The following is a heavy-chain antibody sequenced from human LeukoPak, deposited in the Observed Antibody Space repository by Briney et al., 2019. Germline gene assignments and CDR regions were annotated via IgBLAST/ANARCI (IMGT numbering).Heavy chain of an antibody. V-gene: IGHV3-33*01. D-gene: IGHD3-22*01. Sequence: GGSLRLSCAASGFTFSSYGMHWVRQAPGKGLEWVAVISYDGGNRYYAGSVKGRFTISRDNSKDTLYLQMNSLRAEDTAVYYCAREADSSGYYPYLRWGQGTLVTVSS. CDR2: ISYDGGNR. J-gene: IGHJ4*02. CDR1: GFTFSSYG. CDR3: AREADSSGYYPYLR.